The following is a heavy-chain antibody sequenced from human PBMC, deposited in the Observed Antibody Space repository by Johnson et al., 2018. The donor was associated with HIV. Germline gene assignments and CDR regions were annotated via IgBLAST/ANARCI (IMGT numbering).Heavy chain of an antibody. CDR3: ARVGATAAFDI. Sequence: VQLVESGGGLVQPGGSLRLSCAASGFTFSSYWMSWVRQAPGKGLEWVANINQDGSEKYYVDSVKGRFTISRDNAKNSLYLQMNSLRAEDTAVYYCARVGATAAFDIWGQGTMVTVSS. J-gene: IGHJ3*02. V-gene: IGHV3-7*05. CDR2: INQDGSEK. D-gene: IGHD1-26*01. CDR1: GFTFSSYW.